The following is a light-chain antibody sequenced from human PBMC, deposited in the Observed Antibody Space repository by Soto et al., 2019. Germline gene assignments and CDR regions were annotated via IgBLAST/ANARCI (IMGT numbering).Light chain of an antibody. CDR1: NIGGKS. CDR2: DDS. Sequence: SYELTQPPSVSVAPGQTARITCGGNNIGGKSVHWYQQKPGQAPVLVVYDDSVRPSGIPERFSGSNSGNTATLTISSVEAGDEADYYCQVWESYSRTVFGGGTKLTVL. V-gene: IGLV3-21*02. CDR3: QVWESYSRTV. J-gene: IGLJ2*01.